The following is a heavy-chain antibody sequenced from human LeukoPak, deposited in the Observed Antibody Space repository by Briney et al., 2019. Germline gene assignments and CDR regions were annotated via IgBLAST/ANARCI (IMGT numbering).Heavy chain of an antibody. CDR1: GFTFSSYG. J-gene: IGHJ3*02. CDR3: AKDQSYDFWSGYYPGAFDT. V-gene: IGHV3-30*02. CDR2: IRYDGSNK. D-gene: IGHD3-3*01. Sequence: GGSLRLSCAASGFTFSSYGMHWVRQAPGKGLEWVAFIRYDGSNKYYADSVKGRFTISRDNSKNTLYLQMNSLRAEDTAVYYCAKDQSYDFWSGYYPGAFDTWGQGTMVTVSS.